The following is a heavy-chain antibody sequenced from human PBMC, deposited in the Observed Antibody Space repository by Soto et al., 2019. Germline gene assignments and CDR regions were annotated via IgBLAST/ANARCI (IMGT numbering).Heavy chain of an antibody. Sequence: GGSLRLSCAASGFTFSSYGMHWVRQAPGKGLEWVAVIWYDGSNKYYADSVKGRFTISRDNSKNTLYLQMNSLRAEDTAVYYCASDSSGYYYYFDYWGQGTLVTVSS. CDR3: ASDSSGYYYYFDY. J-gene: IGHJ4*02. V-gene: IGHV3-33*01. CDR1: GFTFSSYG. CDR2: IWYDGSNK. D-gene: IGHD3-22*01.